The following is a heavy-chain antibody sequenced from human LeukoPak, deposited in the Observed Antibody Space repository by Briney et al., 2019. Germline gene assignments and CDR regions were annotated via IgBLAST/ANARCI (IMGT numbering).Heavy chain of an antibody. J-gene: IGHJ5*02. Sequence: SGTLSLTCAVSGGSISSNNWWSWVRQPPGKGLEWIGEIYHSGSTNYNPSLKSRVTISIDKSQNQFSLKLSSVTAADTAVYHCATRGAGSSLIGFDPWGQGTLVTVSS. V-gene: IGHV4-4*02. CDR3: ATRGAGSSLIGFDP. CDR2: IYHSGST. D-gene: IGHD3-10*01. CDR1: GGSISSNNW.